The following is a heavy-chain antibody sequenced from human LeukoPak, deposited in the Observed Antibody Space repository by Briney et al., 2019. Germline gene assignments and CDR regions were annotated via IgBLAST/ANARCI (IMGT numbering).Heavy chain of an antibody. CDR2: INSDGSST. Sequence: GGSLRLSCAASGFPLSRYWLHGVRQPQGKGRVWVSRINSDGSSTSYAVSVKGRFSISRDNAKNSLYLQMNSLRAEDTAVYYCARDYYDSSGYYYGGYWGQGTLVTVSS. CDR1: GFPLSRYW. D-gene: IGHD3-22*01. J-gene: IGHJ4*02. CDR3: ARDYYDSSGYYYGGY. V-gene: IGHV3-74*01.